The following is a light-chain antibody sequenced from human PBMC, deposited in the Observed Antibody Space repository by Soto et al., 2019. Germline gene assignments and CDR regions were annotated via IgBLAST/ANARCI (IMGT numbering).Light chain of an antibody. CDR2: EVS. CDR3: SSYTSSSTPLYV. CDR1: SSDVGGYNY. Sequence: QSVLTQPASVSGSPGQSITISCTGTSSDVGGYNYVSWYQQHPGKAPKLVIYEVSNRPSGASNRFSGSKSGNTASLTISGLQAEDEADYYCSSYTSSSTPLYVFGTGTKVTVL. J-gene: IGLJ1*01. V-gene: IGLV2-14*01.